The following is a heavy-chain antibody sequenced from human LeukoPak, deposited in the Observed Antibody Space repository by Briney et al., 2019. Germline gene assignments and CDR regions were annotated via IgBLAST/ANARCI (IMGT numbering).Heavy chain of an antibody. CDR2: IYYSGTT. J-gene: IGHJ4*02. Sequence: PSETLSLTCTVSGGSISNYYWSWIRQPPGKGLEWIGYIYYSGTTNYNPSLKSRVTISVDTSKNQFSLKLNSVTAADTAVYFCARLYGGNFDYWGQGTLVTVSS. V-gene: IGHV4-59*08. CDR1: GGSISNYY. D-gene: IGHD1-26*01. CDR3: ARLYGGNFDY.